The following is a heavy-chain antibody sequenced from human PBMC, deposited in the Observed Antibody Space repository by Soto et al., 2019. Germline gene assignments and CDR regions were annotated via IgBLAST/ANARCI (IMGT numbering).Heavy chain of an antibody. CDR2: INHSGRV. D-gene: IGHD3-22*01. CDR3: STRAYDTNGYYRFDP. V-gene: IGHV4-34*01. CDR1: GGSFSGHS. Sequence: LSLTCAVYGGSFSGHSWTWIRQSPGKGLEWIGDINHSGRVNYSPSLKSRVTISLDTSKNQFSLTLSAVTAADTAMYYCSTRAYDTNGYYRFDPWGQGTVVTLSS. J-gene: IGHJ5*01.